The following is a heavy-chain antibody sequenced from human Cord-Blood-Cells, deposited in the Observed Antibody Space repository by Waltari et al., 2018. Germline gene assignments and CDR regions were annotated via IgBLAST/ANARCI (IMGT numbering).Heavy chain of an antibody. Sequence: EVQLVESGGGLVQPGGSLRPSCAASGFTVGRYWMRWVRQAPGKGLEWVAKIKQDGSEKYYVDSVKGRFTISRDNAKNSLYRQMNSLRAEDTAVYYCARWVGNWFDPWGQGTLVTVSS. CDR2: IKQDGSEK. J-gene: IGHJ5*02. V-gene: IGHV3-7*01. CDR1: GFTVGRYW. CDR3: ARWVGNWFDP.